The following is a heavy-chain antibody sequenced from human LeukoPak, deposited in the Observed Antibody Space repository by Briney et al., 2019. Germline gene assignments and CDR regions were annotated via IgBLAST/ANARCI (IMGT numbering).Heavy chain of an antibody. CDR2: ISSSSSYI. CDR3: ARDPGTTVTTTGDHY. Sequence: GGSLRLSCAASGFTFSSYSMNWVRQAPGKGLKWVSSISSSSSYIYYADSVKGRFTISRDNAKNSLYLQMNSLRAEDTAVYYCARDPGTTVTTTGDHYWGQGTLVTVSS. V-gene: IGHV3-21*01. CDR1: GFTFSSYS. J-gene: IGHJ4*02. D-gene: IGHD4-17*01.